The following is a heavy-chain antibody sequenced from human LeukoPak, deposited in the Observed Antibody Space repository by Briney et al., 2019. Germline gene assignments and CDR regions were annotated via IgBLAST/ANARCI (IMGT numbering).Heavy chain of an antibody. CDR3: AREVELGNWFDP. V-gene: IGHV1-2*02. J-gene: IGHJ5*02. D-gene: IGHD1-7*01. CDR2: INPNDGDT. Sequence: GASVKVSCKASGYTFTDYYMHWVRQAPGQGFEWMGWINPNDGDTNYAQKFQGRVTMIRDTSISTAHMEVSRLRSDDTAVYYCAREVELGNWFDPWGQGTLVTVSS. CDR1: GYTFTDYY.